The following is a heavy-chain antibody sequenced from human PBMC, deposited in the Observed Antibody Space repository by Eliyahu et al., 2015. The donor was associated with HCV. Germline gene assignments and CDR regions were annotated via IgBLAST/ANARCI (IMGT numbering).Heavy chain of an antibody. V-gene: IGHV1-18*01. Sequence: QVQLVQSGAEVKKPGASVKVSCKASGSSFMKYGISWVRQAPGQGLEWMGWINTYNGNTNYGQKVQGRVTMTTDTSTNTVYMDLRSLRSDDTAVYFCARSLDPAATRYGMDVWGQGTTVTVSS. CDR2: INTYNGNT. D-gene: IGHD2-2*01. CDR3: ARSLDPAATRYGMDV. CDR1: GSSFMKYG. J-gene: IGHJ6*02.